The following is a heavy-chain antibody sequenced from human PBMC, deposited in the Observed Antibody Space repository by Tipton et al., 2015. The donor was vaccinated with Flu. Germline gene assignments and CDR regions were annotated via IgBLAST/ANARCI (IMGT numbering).Heavy chain of an antibody. CDR1: GDTFSSYA. V-gene: IGHV1-69*05. Sequence: QLVQSGAEVKKPGASVKVSCKASGDTFSSYAINWVRQAPGQGLEWMGGINPIFGTANYAQKFQGRVTITTDESTSTAYMELSSLRAEDTAVYCGGSGTVDTGMAYWGPIDDWGQGTLVTVSS. CDR2: INPIFGTA. D-gene: IGHD5-18*01. CDR3: GSGTVDTGMAYWGPIDD. J-gene: IGHJ4*02.